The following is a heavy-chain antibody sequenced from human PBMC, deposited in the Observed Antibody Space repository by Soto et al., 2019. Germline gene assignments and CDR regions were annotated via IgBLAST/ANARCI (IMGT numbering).Heavy chain of an antibody. D-gene: IGHD3-10*01. CDR3: AHSDYGSSFDY. CDR2: IYWDDDK. J-gene: IGHJ4*02. Sequence: QITLKESGPTLVNPTQTLTLTCTFSGFSLSTTGMGVGWIRQPPGKALEWLALIYWDDDKRYSPALKSRLTINKDTSKNQVVLTMTNMDPEDTGIYYCAHSDYGSSFDYWGQGTLVTVSS. CDR1: GFSLSTTGMG. V-gene: IGHV2-5*02.